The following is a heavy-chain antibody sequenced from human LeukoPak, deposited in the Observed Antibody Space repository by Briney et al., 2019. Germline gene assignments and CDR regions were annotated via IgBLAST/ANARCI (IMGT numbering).Heavy chain of an antibody. CDR3: ARHDL. V-gene: IGHV4-39*01. CDR1: GGSINSGYY. J-gene: IGHJ5*02. Sequence: PSETLSLTCTVSGGSINSGYYWGWIRQPPGKGLEWIGSMYSSGYIYYNPSLGSRVTISIDTSKNQFSLRLTSVTAADTAVYFCARHDLWGQGTLVTVSS. CDR2: MYSSGYI.